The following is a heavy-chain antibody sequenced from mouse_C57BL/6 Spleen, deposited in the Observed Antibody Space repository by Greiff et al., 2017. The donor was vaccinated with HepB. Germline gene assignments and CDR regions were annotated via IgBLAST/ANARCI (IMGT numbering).Heavy chain of an antibody. J-gene: IGHJ3*01. CDR3: ARKGGLRSWFAY. D-gene: IGHD3-2*02. Sequence: QVQLQQPGAELVKPGASVKMSCKASGYTFTSYWITWVKQRPGQGLEWIGDIYPGSGSTNYNEKFKSKATLTVDTSSSTAYMQLSSLTSEDSAVYYCARKGGLRSWFAYWGQVTLVTVSA. CDR1: GYTFTSYW. CDR2: IYPGSGST. V-gene: IGHV1-55*01.